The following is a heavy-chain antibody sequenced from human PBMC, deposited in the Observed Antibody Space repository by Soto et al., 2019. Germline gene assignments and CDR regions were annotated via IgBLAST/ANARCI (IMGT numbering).Heavy chain of an antibody. V-gene: IGHV4-30-4*08. CDR3: AREDDGGDRDYYGLDV. CDR1: GDSISSGGFY. CDR2: IQYRGIT. Sequence: SEILSLTCTVSGDSISSGGFYWSWIRQFPGKGLEWIGFIQYRGITQFNPSLQSRVSMSVDTSKNLFSLRLSSVTAADTAVYFCAREDDGGDRDYYGLDVWGQGTTVTVSS. D-gene: IGHD2-21*02. J-gene: IGHJ6*02.